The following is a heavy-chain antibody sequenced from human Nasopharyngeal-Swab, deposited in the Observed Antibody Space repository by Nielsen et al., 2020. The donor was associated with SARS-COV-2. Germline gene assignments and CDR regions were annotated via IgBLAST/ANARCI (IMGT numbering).Heavy chain of an antibody. CDR2: IWYDGSNK. J-gene: IGHJ4*02. V-gene: IGHV3-33*01. CDR3: ARDLIIGATTTQIFDY. D-gene: IGHD1-26*01. Sequence: WIRQPPGKGLEWVAVIWYDGSNKYYADSAKGRFTISRDNSKNTLYLQMNSLRAEDTAVYYCARDLIIGATTTQIFDYWGQGTLVTVSS.